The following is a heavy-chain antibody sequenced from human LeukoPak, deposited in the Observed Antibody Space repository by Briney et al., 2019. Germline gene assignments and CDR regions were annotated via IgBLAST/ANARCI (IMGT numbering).Heavy chain of an antibody. J-gene: IGHJ6*03. CDR2: MNPNSGNT. V-gene: IGHV1-8*01. CDR1: GYTFTSYD. Sequence: GASVKVSCKASGYTFTSYDINWVRQATGQGLEWMGWMNPNSGNTGYAQNFQGRVTMTRNTSISTAYMELSSLRSEDTAVYYCARFYSELLGDYMDGWGKGTTVTVSS. CDR3: ARFYSELLGDYMDG. D-gene: IGHD5-18*01.